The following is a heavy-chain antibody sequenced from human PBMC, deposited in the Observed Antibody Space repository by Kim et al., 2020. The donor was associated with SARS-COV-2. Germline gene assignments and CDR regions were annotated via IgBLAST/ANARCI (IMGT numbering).Heavy chain of an antibody. CDR3: ARELNSGSFD. CDR2: GT. J-gene: IGHJ4*02. Sequence: GTNYAQKFQGRVTMTRDTSISTAYMELSRLRSDDTAVYYCARELNSGSFDWGQGTLVTVSS. V-gene: IGHV1-2*02. D-gene: IGHD1-26*01.